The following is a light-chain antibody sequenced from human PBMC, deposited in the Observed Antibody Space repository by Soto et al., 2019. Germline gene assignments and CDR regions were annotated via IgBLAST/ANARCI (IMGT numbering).Light chain of an antibody. CDR2: DVS. Sequence: QSVLTQPASVSGSPGQSNTISCTGTSSDVGGYDYVSWYQQHPGKAPKLMIYDVSNRPSGVSNRFSGSKSGNTASLTISGLQAEDEADYYCSSFTSSITLVFGGGTKVTVL. J-gene: IGLJ2*01. V-gene: IGLV2-14*03. CDR3: SSFTSSITLV. CDR1: SSDVGGYDY.